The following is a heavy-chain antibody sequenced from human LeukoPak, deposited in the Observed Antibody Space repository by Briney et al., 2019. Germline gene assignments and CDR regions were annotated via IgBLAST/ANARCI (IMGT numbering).Heavy chain of an antibody. V-gene: IGHV3-33*01. D-gene: IGHD6-13*01. J-gene: IGHJ4*02. CDR2: IRYDGSKDGSNK. CDR3: ARVKSAAGGTYDY. Sequence: PGGSLRLSCLASGFIFRNYAMHWVRQAPGKGLEWVAVIRYDGSKDGSNKYYADSVKGRFTISRDDSESTLYLQMNSLRAEDTAVYYCARVKSAAGGTYDYWGQGTLVIVSS. CDR1: GFIFRNYA.